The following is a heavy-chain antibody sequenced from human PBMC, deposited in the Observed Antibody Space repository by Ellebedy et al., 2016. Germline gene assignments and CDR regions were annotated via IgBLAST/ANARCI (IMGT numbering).Heavy chain of an antibody. J-gene: IGHJ6*02. CDR1: GFTLSSYW. V-gene: IGHV3-74*01. CDR2: INRDGSFA. CDR3: AREYCTGGTCYAVGMDV. D-gene: IGHD2-8*02. Sequence: GESLKISXAASGFTLSSYWMHWVRQSPGKGLVWVSRINRDGSFADYADFARDRLIISRDNAKNTLYLSMNNLRAEDTAVYFCAREYCTGGTCYAVGMDVWGQGTTVTVSS.